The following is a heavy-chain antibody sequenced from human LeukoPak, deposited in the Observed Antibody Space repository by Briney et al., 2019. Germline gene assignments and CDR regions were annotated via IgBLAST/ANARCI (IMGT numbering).Heavy chain of an antibody. CDR2: INPNSGGT. CDR3: ARVGGVSGDFWSGYYLYNWFDP. Sequence: ASVKVSCKASGYTFTGYYMHWVRQAPGQGLEWMGWINPNSGGTNYAQKFQGRVTMTRDTSISTAYMELSRLRSDDTAVYYCARVGGVSGDFWSGYYLYNWFDPWGQGTLVTVSS. D-gene: IGHD3-3*01. J-gene: IGHJ5*02. CDR1: GYTFTGYY. V-gene: IGHV1-2*02.